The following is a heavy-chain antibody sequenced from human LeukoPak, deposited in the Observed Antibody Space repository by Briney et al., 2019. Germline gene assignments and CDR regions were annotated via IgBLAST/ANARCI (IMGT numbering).Heavy chain of an antibody. D-gene: IGHD3-22*01. CDR3: ATEAYYDSSGPHFDY. CDR1: GGSISSSNW. V-gene: IGHV4-4*02. J-gene: IGHJ4*02. Sequence: PSETLSLTCAVSGGSISSSNWWTWVRQPPGKGLEWIGEIYHAGNTNYNPSLKSRVTISVNESKNQFSLKLTSVTAADTAVYYRATEAYYDSSGPHFDYWGQGTLVPVSS. CDR2: IYHAGNT.